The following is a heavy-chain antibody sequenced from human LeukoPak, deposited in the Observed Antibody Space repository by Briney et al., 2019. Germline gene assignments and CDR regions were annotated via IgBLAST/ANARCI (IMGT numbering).Heavy chain of an antibody. CDR1: GFTFSSYG. V-gene: IGHV3-30*18. D-gene: IGHD4-17*01. CDR2: ISYDGSNK. Sequence: GRSLRLSCAASGFTFSSYGMHWVRQAPGKGLEWVAVISYDGSNKYYADSVKGRFTISRDNSKNTLYLQMNSLRAEDTAVYYCAKGLVVTVRYYYYGMDVWGQGTTVTVSS. J-gene: IGHJ6*02. CDR3: AKGLVVTVRYYYYGMDV.